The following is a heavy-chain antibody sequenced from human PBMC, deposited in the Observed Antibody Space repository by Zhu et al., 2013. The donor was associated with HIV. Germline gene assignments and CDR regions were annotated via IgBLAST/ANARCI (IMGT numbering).Heavy chain of an antibody. V-gene: IGHV1-69*01. J-gene: IGHJ5*02. CDR1: GGTFSSYA. Sequence: QVQLVQSGAEVKKPGSSVKVSCKASGGTFSSYAISWVRQAPGQGLEWMGGIIPMFGTANYAQKFQGRVTITADESTSTAYMQLSSLRSEDTAVYYCARDHNSGGSCYSRDWFDPWGQGTLVTVSS. D-gene: IGHD2-15*01. CDR2: IIPMFGTA. CDR3: ARDHNSGGSCYSRDWFDP.